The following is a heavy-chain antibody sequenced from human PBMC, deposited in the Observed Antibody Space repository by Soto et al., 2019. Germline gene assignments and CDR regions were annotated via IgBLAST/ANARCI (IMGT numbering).Heavy chain of an antibody. CDR1: GYTLTELS. CDR2: FDPEDGET. V-gene: IGHV1-24*01. D-gene: IGHD2-15*01. CDR3: ATDDRYCSGGSCQNWFDP. J-gene: IGHJ5*02. Sequence: ASVKVSCKVSGYTLTELSMHWVRQAPGKGLGWMGGFDPEDGETIYAQKFQGRVTMTEDTSTDTAYMELSSLRSEDTAVYYCATDDRYCSGGSCQNWFDPWGQGTLVTVSS.